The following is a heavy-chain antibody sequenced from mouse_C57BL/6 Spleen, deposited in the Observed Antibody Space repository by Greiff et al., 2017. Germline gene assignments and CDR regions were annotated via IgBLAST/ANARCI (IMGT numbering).Heavy chain of an antibody. D-gene: IGHD2-2*01. CDR1: GFTFSSYG. Sequence: EVNVVESGGDLVKPGGSLKLSCAASGFTFSSYGMSWVRQTPDKRLEWVATISSGGSYTYYPDSVKGRFTISRDNAKNTLYLQMSSLKSEDTAMYYCARRGGDGYDYFDYWGQGTTLTVSS. J-gene: IGHJ2*01. V-gene: IGHV5-6*02. CDR3: ARRGGDGYDYFDY. CDR2: ISSGGSYT.